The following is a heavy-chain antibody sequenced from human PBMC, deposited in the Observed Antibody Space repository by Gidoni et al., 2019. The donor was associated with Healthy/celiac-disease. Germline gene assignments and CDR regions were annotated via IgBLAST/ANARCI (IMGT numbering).Heavy chain of an antibody. Sequence: QVQLVESGGGVVQPGRSLRLSCAASGFTFSSYGMHWVRQAPGKGLEWVAVIWYDGSNKYYADSVKGRFTISRDNSKNTLYLQMNSLRAEDTAVYYCARVRGPYSSGWYWLDYWGQGTLVTVSS. D-gene: IGHD6-19*01. CDR2: IWYDGSNK. V-gene: IGHV3-33*01. CDR1: GFTFSSYG. J-gene: IGHJ4*02. CDR3: ARVRGPYSSGWYWLDY.